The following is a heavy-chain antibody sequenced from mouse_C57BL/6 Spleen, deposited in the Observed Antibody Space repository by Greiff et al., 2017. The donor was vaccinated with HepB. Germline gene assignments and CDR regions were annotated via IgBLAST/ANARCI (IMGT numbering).Heavy chain of an antibody. CDR3: AKNDDYDLYFDY. Sequence: VKLQESGPGLVQPSQRLSITCTVSGFSFTSYGVHWVRQSPGKGLEWLGVIWRGGSTDYNAAFMSRLSITKDNSKSQVFFKMNSLQADDTAIYYCAKNDDYDLYFDYWGQGTTLTVSS. CDR1: GFSFTSYG. D-gene: IGHD2-4*01. J-gene: IGHJ2*01. V-gene: IGHV2-5*01. CDR2: IWRGGST.